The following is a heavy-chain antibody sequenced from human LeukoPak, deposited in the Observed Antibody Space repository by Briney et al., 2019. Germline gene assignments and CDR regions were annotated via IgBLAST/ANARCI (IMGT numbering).Heavy chain of an antibody. J-gene: IGHJ4*02. D-gene: IGHD3-3*01. V-gene: IGHV4-39*07. Sequence: PSETLSLTCTVSGGSISSNNYYWGWIRQPPGKGLEWSGEINHSGSTNYNPSLKSRVTISVDTSKNQFSLKLSSVTAADTAVYYCARGRALRFLDPLLHPFDYWGQGTLVTVSS. CDR1: GGSISSNNYY. CDR2: INHSGST. CDR3: ARGRALRFLDPLLHPFDY.